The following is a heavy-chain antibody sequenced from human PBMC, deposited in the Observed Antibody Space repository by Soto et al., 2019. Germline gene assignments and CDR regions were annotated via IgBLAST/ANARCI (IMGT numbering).Heavy chain of an antibody. J-gene: IGHJ6*02. CDR3: AKPTLSGDYDILTGYSYYYGMDV. CDR1: GFTFSSYA. D-gene: IGHD3-9*01. CDR2: ISGSGGST. Sequence: EVQLLESGGGLVHPGGSLRLSCAASGFTFSSYAMSWVRQAPGKGLEWVSAISGSGGSTYYADSVKGRFTISRDNSKNTLYLQMNSLRAEDTAVYYCAKPTLSGDYDILTGYSYYYGMDVWGQGTTVTVSS. V-gene: IGHV3-23*01.